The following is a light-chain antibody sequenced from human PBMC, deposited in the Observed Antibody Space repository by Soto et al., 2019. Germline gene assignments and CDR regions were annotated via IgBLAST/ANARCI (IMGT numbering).Light chain of an antibody. CDR3: STWDDSLKGWV. CDR2: RNS. CDR1: GSNIGSYT. Sequence: QSVLTQPPSASGTPGQGVTISCSGSGSNIGSYTVTWYQQPPGTAPKFLIFRNSERPSGVPDRFSGSKSGTSASLAISGLQSEDEADYYCSTWDDSLKGWVFGGGTKLTVL. V-gene: IGLV1-44*01. J-gene: IGLJ3*02.